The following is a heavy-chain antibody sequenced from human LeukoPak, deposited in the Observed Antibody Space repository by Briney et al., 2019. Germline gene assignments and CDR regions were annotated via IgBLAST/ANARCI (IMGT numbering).Heavy chain of an antibody. V-gene: IGHV3-7*01. D-gene: IGHD4-17*01. J-gene: IGHJ5*02. Sequence: GGSLRLSCAGSGFIFSHYWMSWLRQAPGKGPEWVAIIKLLGDEQYYGDSVKGRFIISRDNANNSLYLQMNSLRADDTAVYYCARALTTVHSGRWFDPWGQGTLVTVSS. CDR2: IKLLGDEQ. CDR1: GFIFSHYW. CDR3: ARALTTVHSGRWFDP.